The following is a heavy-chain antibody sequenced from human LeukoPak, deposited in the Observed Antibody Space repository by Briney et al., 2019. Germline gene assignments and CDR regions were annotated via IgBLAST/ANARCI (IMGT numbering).Heavy chain of an antibody. CDR3: AKNGEGYCSSTSCPTYFDY. V-gene: IGHV3-7*05. CDR1: GFSFSTYR. D-gene: IGHD2-2*01. Sequence: GGSLRLSCAASGFSFSTYRMSWVRQAPGKGLEWVANIKQDGSEKYYVDSVKGRFTISRDNSKNTLYLQMNSLRAEDTAVYYCAKNGEGYCSSTSCPTYFDYWGQGTLVTVSS. CDR2: IKQDGSEK. J-gene: IGHJ4*02.